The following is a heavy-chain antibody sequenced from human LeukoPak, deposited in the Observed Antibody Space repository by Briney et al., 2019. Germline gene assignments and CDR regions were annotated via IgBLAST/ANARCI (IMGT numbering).Heavy chain of an antibody. J-gene: IGHJ4*02. CDR1: GFTFSSYW. Sequence: GGSLRLSCAASGFTFSSYWMSWVRQAPGKGLEWVANIKQDGSEKYYVDSVKGRFTISRDNSKNSLYLQMNSLRTEDTALYYCAKDIKGSYYDFWSGYYGYYFDYWGQGTLVTVSS. CDR2: IKQDGSEK. V-gene: IGHV3-7*03. CDR3: AKDIKGSYYDFWSGYYGYYFDY. D-gene: IGHD3-3*01.